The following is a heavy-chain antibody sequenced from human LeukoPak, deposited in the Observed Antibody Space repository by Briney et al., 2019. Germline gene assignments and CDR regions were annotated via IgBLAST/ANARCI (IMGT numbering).Heavy chain of an antibody. CDR3: ARLAAAGNYYYYYMDV. D-gene: IGHD6-13*01. Sequence: PSETLSLTCTVSGGSISTSSYYWGWVRQPPGKGLEWIGNIFYSGSTNYNPSLKSRVTISVDKSKNQFSLKLSSVTAADTAVYYCARLAAAGNYYYYYMDVWGKGTTVTVSS. CDR1: GGSISTSSYY. CDR2: IFYSGST. J-gene: IGHJ6*03. V-gene: IGHV4-39*07.